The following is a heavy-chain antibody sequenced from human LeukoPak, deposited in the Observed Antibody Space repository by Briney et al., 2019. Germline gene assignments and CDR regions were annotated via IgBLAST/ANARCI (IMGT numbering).Heavy chain of an antibody. CDR3: ARALAPYGDYAFDY. V-gene: IGHV4-59*01. CDR1: GDSISSYY. Sequence: SETLSLTCTVSGDSISSYYWTWIRQPPGKGLEWIGHISYSGSTNYNPSLKSRATISVDASKSQFSLKLSSVTAADTAVYYCARALAPYGDYAFDYWGQGTLVTVSS. D-gene: IGHD4-17*01. J-gene: IGHJ4*02. CDR2: ISYSGST.